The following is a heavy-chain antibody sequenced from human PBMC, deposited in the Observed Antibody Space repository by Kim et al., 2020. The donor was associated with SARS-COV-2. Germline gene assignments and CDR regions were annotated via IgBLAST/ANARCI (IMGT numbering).Heavy chain of an antibody. CDR3: ARDVGWVWFGELLYEPLCYYYYGMDV. CDR2: ISSSGSTI. J-gene: IGHJ6*02. Sequence: GGSLRLSCAASGFTFSDYYMSWIRQAPGKGLEWVSYISSSGSTIYYADSVKGLFIISRDNAKNSLYLQMNSLRAEDTAVYYCARDVGWVWFGELLYEPLCYYYYGMDVWGQGTTVTVSS. D-gene: IGHD3-10*01. CDR1: GFTFSDYY. V-gene: IGHV3-11*01.